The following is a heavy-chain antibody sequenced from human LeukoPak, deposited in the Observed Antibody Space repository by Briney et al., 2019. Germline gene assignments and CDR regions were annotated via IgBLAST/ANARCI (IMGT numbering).Heavy chain of an antibody. CDR2: ISGSGGST. V-gene: IGHV3-23*01. J-gene: IGHJ4*02. Sequence: GSLRLSCAASGFTFSSYAMHWVRQAPGKGLEWVSAISGSGGSTYYADSVKGRFTISRDNSKNTLYLQMNSLRAEDTAVYYCAKDRPSPYVVARFDYWGQGTLVTVSS. CDR3: AKDRPSPYVVARFDY. D-gene: IGHD2-21*01. CDR1: GFTFSSYA.